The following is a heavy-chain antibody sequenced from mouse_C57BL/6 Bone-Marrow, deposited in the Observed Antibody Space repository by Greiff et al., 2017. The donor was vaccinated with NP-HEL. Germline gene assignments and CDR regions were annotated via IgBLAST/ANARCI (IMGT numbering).Heavy chain of an antibody. D-gene: IGHD1-1*01. CDR2: ISYDGSN. CDR3: ARGVTVVVPYFDY. V-gene: IGHV3-6*01. CDR1: GYSITSGYY. J-gene: IGHJ2*01. Sequence: EVKLMESGPGLVKPSQSLSLTCSVTGYSITSGYYWNWIRQFPGNKLEWMGYISYDGSNNYNPSLKNRISITRDTSKNQFFLKLNSVTTEDTATYYCARGVTVVVPYFDYWGQGTTLTVSS.